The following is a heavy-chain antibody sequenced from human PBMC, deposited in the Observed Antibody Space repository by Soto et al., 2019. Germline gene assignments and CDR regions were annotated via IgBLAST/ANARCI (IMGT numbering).Heavy chain of an antibody. D-gene: IGHD3-16*01. CDR3: SRDVPLNYYEGTVAYYAMDV. Sequence: QVQLVQSGAEVKKPGSSVKVSCKASGDTFSSHAISWVRQAPGQGLEWMGGIIPFFKATNYAQKFQGRVTITADDSTSTAYMDLYSLRSEDTAVYYCSRDVPLNYYEGTVAYYAMDVWGQGTTVTVSS. CDR2: IIPFFKAT. V-gene: IGHV1-69*01. CDR1: GDTFSSHA. J-gene: IGHJ6*02.